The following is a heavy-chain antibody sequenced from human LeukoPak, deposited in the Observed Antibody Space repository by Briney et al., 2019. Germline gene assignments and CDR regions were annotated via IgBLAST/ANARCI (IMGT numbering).Heavy chain of an antibody. D-gene: IGHD3-10*01. J-gene: IGHJ1*01. CDR3: ARVSGPGMNEYFHL. Sequence: GGSLGLSCAASGFTFSEAWMHWVRQAPGKGLVWVSCINNDGGNTRYADSVKGRFTISRDNAKNPLYLQMNSLRAEDTAVYYCARVSGPGMNEYFHLWGQGTLVTVSS. CDR1: GFTFSEAW. CDR2: INNDGGNT. V-gene: IGHV3-74*01.